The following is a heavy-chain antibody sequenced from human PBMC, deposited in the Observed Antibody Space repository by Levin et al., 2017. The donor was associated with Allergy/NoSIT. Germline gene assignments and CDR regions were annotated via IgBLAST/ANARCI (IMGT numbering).Heavy chain of an antibody. V-gene: IGHV4-39*07. CDR2: IYYDGSA. Sequence: SETLSLTCTVSGGSISDDSYYWAWVRQPPGKGLEWVGSIYYDGSAYYNPSLKTRPTISVDTSTNQFSLRVNSVIAADTAVYYCAGEPNSPYYYHYGLDVWGPGTTVTVSS. D-gene: IGHD2/OR15-2a*01. CDR3: AGEPNSPYYYHYGLDV. J-gene: IGHJ6*02. CDR1: GGSISDDSYY.